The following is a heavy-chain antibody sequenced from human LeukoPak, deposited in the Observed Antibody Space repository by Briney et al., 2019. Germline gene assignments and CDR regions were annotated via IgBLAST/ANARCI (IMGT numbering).Heavy chain of an antibody. Sequence: SETLSLTCTVSGDSISGSTYYWAWIRQPPGKGLEWIVTMYYGGSTYYNPSLKSRVTISVDTSKNQFSLKLSSVTAADTAVYYCARHLSIAGALGIDYWGQGTLVTVSS. CDR2: MYYGGST. V-gene: IGHV4-39*01. CDR3: ARHLSIAGALGIDY. J-gene: IGHJ4*02. CDR1: GDSISGSTYY. D-gene: IGHD6-13*01.